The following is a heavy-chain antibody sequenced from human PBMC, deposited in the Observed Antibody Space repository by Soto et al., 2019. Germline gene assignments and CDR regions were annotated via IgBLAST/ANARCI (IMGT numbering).Heavy chain of an antibody. V-gene: IGHV4-34*01. J-gene: IGHJ1*01. D-gene: IGHD3-10*02. CDR1: GGSFSGYY. CDR2: INHSGSS. Sequence: PSETLSLTCAVYGGSFSGYYWSWIRQPPGKGLEWIGEINHSGSSNYNPSLKSRVTISVDTSKNQFSLKLSSVTAADTAVYYCARGLMSPDGYWGQGTLVTVSS. CDR3: ARGLMSPDGY.